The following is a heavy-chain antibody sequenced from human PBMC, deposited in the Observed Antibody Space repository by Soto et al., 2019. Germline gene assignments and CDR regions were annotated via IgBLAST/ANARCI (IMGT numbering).Heavy chain of an antibody. D-gene: IGHD1-26*01. Sequence: SVKVSCKASGGTFSSYAISWVRQAPGQGLEWMGGIIPIFGTANYAQKFQGRVTITADESTSTAYMELSSLRSEDTAVYYCARGLGGASAYKSYGMDVWGQGTTVTVSS. J-gene: IGHJ6*02. CDR1: GGTFSSYA. CDR3: ARGLGGASAYKSYGMDV. V-gene: IGHV1-69*13. CDR2: IIPIFGTA.